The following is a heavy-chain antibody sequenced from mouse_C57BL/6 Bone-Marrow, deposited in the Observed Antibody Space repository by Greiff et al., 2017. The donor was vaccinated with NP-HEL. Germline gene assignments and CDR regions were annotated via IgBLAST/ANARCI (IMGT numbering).Heavy chain of an antibody. CDR2: IDPANGNT. D-gene: IGHD1-1*01. CDR1: GFNIKNTY. V-gene: IGHV14-3*01. J-gene: IGHJ2*01. CDR3: AKSDYYGSSYYFDY. Sequence: VQLKQSVAELVRPGASVKLSCTASGFNIKNTYMHWVKQRPEQGLEWIGRIDPANGNTKYAPKFQGKATITADTSSNTAYLQLSSLTSEDTAIDYCAKSDYYGSSYYFDYWGQGTTLTVSS.